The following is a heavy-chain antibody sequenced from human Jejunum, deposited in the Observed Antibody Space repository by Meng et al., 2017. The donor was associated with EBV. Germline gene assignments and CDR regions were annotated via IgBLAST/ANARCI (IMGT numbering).Heavy chain of an antibody. D-gene: IGHD5-24*01. CDR2: ISSDSNHM. J-gene: IGHJ4*02. CDR1: GLAFSTSS. Sequence: VKLGESGGGRVKPGGSLRLSCSTSGLAFSTSSMNWVRQAPGKGLEWVSSISSDSNHMYYADSIKGRFTISRDNAKNSLYLQMNSLRDEDTAVYYCARGGRIDGYKYDYWGQGTLVTVSS. CDR3: ARGGRIDGYKYDY. V-gene: IGHV3-21*01.